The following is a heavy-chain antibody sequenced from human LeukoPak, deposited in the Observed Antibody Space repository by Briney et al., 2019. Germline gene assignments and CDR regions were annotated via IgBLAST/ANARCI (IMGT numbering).Heavy chain of an antibody. CDR2: LNPNSGNT. CDR3: ARAPFRYSYGYGLSY. V-gene: IGHV1-8*03. D-gene: IGHD5-18*01. Sequence: GAPGKPSCKASRYTFTRYDINWGPQATGHGLEGRGGLNPNSGNTGYAQKFQGRVTITRNTSISTAYMELSSLRSEDTAVYFCARAPFRYSYGYGLSYWGQGTLVTVSS. J-gene: IGHJ4*02. CDR1: RYTFTRYD.